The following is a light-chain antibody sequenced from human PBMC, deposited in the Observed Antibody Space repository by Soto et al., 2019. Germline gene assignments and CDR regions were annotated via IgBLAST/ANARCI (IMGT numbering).Light chain of an antibody. CDR2: GAS. CDR1: QSVSSN. V-gene: IGKV3-15*01. CDR3: QQYNSWPT. Sequence: EIVMTQSPATLSVSPGERATLSCRASQSVSSNLAWYQQKPGQAPRLLIYGASTRATGIPARFSGSGSGTEFTLTISSLQSEDFAVYYCQQYNSWPTLGQGTKV. J-gene: IGKJ1*01.